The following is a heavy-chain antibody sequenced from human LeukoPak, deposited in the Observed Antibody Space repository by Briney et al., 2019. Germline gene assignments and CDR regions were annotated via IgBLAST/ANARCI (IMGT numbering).Heavy chain of an antibody. Sequence: SETLSLNCAVYGGSFSGYYWSWIRQPPGRGLEWIGEINHSGSTNYNPSLKSRVTISVDKSKNQFSLKLSSVTAADTAVYYCTRDLVAYYYGSGSHHFDYWGQGTLVTVSS. CDR1: GGSFSGYY. V-gene: IGHV4-34*03. J-gene: IGHJ4*02. CDR2: INHSGST. D-gene: IGHD3-10*01. CDR3: TRDLVAYYYGSGSHHFDY.